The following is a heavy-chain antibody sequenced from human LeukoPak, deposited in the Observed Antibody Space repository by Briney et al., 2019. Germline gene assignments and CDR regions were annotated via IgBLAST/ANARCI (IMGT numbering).Heavy chain of an antibody. Sequence: GGSLRLSCAASGFTFSIYWMSWVRHSPGKGLEWVANIKTDGSEKYYVDSVKGRFTISRDNSKNTLYLQMNSLRAEDTAVYYCAKVDTYDAFDIWGQGTMVTVSS. D-gene: IGHD2-2*02. CDR1: GFTFSIYW. CDR3: AKVDTYDAFDI. CDR2: IKTDGSEK. J-gene: IGHJ3*02. V-gene: IGHV3-7*01.